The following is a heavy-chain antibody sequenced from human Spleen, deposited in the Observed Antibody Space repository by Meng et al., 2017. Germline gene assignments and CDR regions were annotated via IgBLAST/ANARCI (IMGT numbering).Heavy chain of an antibody. D-gene: IGHD3-16*02. Sequence: GGSLRLSCAASGFTFSNAWMSWVRQAPGKGLEWVGRIKSIPDGGTTDYAAPVKGRFSISRDDPENTLYLQMNSLKIEDTAVYYCTTDLPFTEGGVITTWGQGTLVTVSS. V-gene: IGHV3-15*01. CDR3: TTDLPFTEGGVITT. CDR1: GFTFSNAW. CDR2: IKSIPDGGTT. J-gene: IGHJ5*02.